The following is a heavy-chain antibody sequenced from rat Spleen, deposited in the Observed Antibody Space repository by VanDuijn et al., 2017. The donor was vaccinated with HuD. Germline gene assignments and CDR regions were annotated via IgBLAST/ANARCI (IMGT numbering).Heavy chain of an antibody. CDR2: IWSGGNT. CDR1: GFSLTSYN. V-gene: IGHV2-30*01. Sequence: QVQLKESGPDLVQPSQTLSLTCTVSGFSLTSYNVHWVRQPTGKGLEWLAVIWSGGNTDYNSALKSRLSISRDTSKSQVFLKVNSLKTEDTGIYYCTRNYAYYYDGSYHGGFDYWGQGTLVTVSS. CDR3: TRNYAYYYDGSYHGGFDY. D-gene: IGHD1-12*02. J-gene: IGHJ3*01.